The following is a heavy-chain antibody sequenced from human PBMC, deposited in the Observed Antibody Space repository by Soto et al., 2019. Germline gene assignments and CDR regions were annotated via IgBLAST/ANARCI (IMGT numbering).Heavy chain of an antibody. CDR1: GYSFTSYW. CDR2: IDPSDSYT. V-gene: IGHV5-10-1*01. J-gene: IGHJ6*02. CDR3: ARHILEGGYMVVVAAHYYYYGMDV. D-gene: IGHD2-15*01. Sequence: GESLKISCKGSGYSFTSYWISWVRQMPGKGLEWMGRIDPSDSYTNYSPSFQGHVTISADKSISTAYLQWSSLKASDTAMYYCARHILEGGYMVVVAAHYYYYGMDVWGQGTTVTVSS.